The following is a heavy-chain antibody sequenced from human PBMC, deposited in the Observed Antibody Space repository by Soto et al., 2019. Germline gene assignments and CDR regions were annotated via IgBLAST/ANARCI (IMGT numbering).Heavy chain of an antibody. CDR3: ARGITLVRGGVISNWFDP. V-gene: IGHV1-18*04. CDR2: ISTYSGDT. D-gene: IGHD3-10*01. J-gene: IGHJ5*02. CDR1: GYTFTSYD. Sequence: QVQLVQSGVEVRKPGASVKVSCKASGYTFTSYDINWVRQAPGQGLEWMGWISTYSGDTNYAQRYQGRVTTTTDTSTSTAYMELRSLRSDDTAVYYCARGITLVRGGVISNWFDPWGQGTLVTVSS.